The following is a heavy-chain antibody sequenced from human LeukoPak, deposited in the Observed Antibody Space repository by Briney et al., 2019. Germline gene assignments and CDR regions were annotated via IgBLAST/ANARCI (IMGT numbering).Heavy chain of an antibody. J-gene: IGHJ6*02. Sequence: GGSLRLSCAASGFTVSSNYMSWVRQAPGKGLEWVSVIYSGGSTYYADSVKGRFTISRDNSKNTLYLQMNSLRAEDTAVYYCARARWLPLSGMDVWGQGTTVTVSS. CDR1: GFTVSSNY. CDR2: IYSGGST. D-gene: IGHD4-23*01. CDR3: ARARWLPLSGMDV. V-gene: IGHV3-53*01.